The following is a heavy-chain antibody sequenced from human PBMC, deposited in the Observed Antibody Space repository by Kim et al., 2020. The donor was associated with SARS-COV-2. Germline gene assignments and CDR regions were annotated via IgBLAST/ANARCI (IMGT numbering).Heavy chain of an antibody. Sequence: ASVKVSCKASGYTFTGYYMHWVRQAPGQGLEWMGWINPNSGGTNYAQKFQGWVTMTRDTSISTAYMELSRLRSDDTAVYYCAREDLAVAGLYYYGMDVWGQGTTFTVSS. CDR2: INPNSGGT. CDR3: AREDLAVAGLYYYGMDV. J-gene: IGHJ6*02. D-gene: IGHD6-13*01. V-gene: IGHV1-2*04. CDR1: GYTFTGYY.